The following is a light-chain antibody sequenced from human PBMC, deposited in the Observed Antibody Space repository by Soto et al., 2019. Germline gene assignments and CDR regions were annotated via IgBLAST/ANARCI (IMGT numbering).Light chain of an antibody. J-gene: IGKJ4*01. CDR1: QSISTT. CDR2: AAS. V-gene: IGKV1-39*01. CDR3: QQSRSTPPFT. Sequence: DLELTQSPSSLSASVGDRVTITCRASQSISTTLNWYQQRPGKAPKLLIYAASTLYGGVPSRFSGGGSGTDFTLTINGLQPEDFATYYCQQSRSTPPFTFGGGTRV.